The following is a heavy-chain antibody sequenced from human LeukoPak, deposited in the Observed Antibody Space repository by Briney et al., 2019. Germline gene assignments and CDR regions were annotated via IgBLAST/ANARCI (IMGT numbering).Heavy chain of an antibody. V-gene: IGHV3-23*01. Sequence: GGSLRLSCAASGFTFSSYAMSWVRQAPGKGLEWASAISDSGGTTYYADSVKGRFTISRDNSKDTLYLQMNSLRAEDTAVYYCAKDLIEGYSDYGHFEYWGQGTLVTVSS. CDR1: GFTFSSYA. CDR2: ISDSGGTT. D-gene: IGHD5-12*01. J-gene: IGHJ4*02. CDR3: AKDLIEGYSDYGHFEY.